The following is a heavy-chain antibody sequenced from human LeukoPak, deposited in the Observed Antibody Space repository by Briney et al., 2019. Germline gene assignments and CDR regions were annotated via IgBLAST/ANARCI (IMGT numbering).Heavy chain of an antibody. CDR1: GFTFSSYA. J-gene: IGHJ4*02. V-gene: IGHV3-23*01. CDR2: ISGSGGST. CDR3: AKATGLLWFGELIDY. D-gene: IGHD3-10*01. Sequence: GGSLRLSCAASGFTFSSYAMSWVRQAPGKGPEWVSAISGSGGSTYYADSVKGRFTISRDNSKNTLYLQMNSLRAEDTAVYYCAKATGLLWFGELIDYWGQGTLVTVSS.